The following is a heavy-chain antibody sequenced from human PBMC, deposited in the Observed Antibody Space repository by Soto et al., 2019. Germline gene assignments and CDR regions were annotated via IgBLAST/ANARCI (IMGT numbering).Heavy chain of an antibody. V-gene: IGHV1-69*06. CDR3: ARGLHRDMVLMVCPCYYYGMDV. CDR2: IIPIFGTA. D-gene: IGHD2-8*01. J-gene: IGHJ6*02. CDR1: GGTFSSYA. Sequence: QVQLVQSGAEVKKPGSSVKVSCKASGGTFSSYAISWVRQAPGQGLEWMGGIIPIFGTANYAQKFQGRVTITAEKPTSTAYMALSSLRCEDTGVYYCARGLHRDMVLMVCPCYYYGMDVWGQGTTVTVSS.